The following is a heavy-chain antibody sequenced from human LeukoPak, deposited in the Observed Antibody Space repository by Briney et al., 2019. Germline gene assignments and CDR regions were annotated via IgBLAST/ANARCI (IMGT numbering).Heavy chain of an antibody. CDR2: INHSGKN. V-gene: IGHV4-34*01. CDR3: ARGRVLHGPLGY. J-gene: IGHJ4*02. D-gene: IGHD2/OR15-2a*01. CDR1: GGSFHDHF. Sequence: SETLSLTCAVYGGSFHDHFWTWIRQSPEKGLEWIGDINHSGKNNDNQSLRSRVTLSVDTSKNQISLQLRFVTAADTAVYYCARGRVLHGPLGYWGQGTLVTVSS.